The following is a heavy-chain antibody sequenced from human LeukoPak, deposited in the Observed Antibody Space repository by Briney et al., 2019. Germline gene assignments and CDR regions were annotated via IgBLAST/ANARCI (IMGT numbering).Heavy chain of an antibody. CDR1: GFTFSNAW. V-gene: IGHV3-21*01. Sequence: GGSLRLSCAASGFTFSNAWMSWVRQAPGKGLEWVSSISSSSSYIYYADSVKGRFTISRDNAKNSLYLQMNSLRAEDTAVYYCARDPVPDGMDVWGQGTTVTVSS. CDR3: ARDPVPDGMDV. J-gene: IGHJ6*02. CDR2: ISSSSSYI.